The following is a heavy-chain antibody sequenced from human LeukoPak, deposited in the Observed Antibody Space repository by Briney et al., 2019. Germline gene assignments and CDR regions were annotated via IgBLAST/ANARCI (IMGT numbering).Heavy chain of an antibody. CDR1: GDSISSYY. CDR2: IYYSGRT. D-gene: IGHD3-9*01. Sequence: SETLSLTCTVSGDSISSYYWSWIRQPLGKGREWSGYIYYSGRTNYNPSLKSRITVSVDTSKNQFSMKLSSVTAEDTAVYYCARHSGLRYFDWLSEPHYYYGMDVWGLGTTVTVSS. J-gene: IGHJ6*02. CDR3: ARHSGLRYFDWLSEPHYYYGMDV. V-gene: IGHV4-59*08.